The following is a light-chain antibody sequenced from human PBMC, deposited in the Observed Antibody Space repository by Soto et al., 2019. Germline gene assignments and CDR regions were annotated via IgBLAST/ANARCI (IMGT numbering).Light chain of an antibody. CDR1: KSNIGNNY. CDR3: GTWDSSLSAVV. Sequence: QSVLTQPPSVSAAPGQKVTISCSGSKSNIGNNYVSWYQQLPKTAPKLLIHDNDQRPSGIADRFSGSKSGTSATLGITGLQTGDEADYYCGTWDSSLSAVVFGGGTKLTVL. J-gene: IGLJ2*01. V-gene: IGLV1-51*01. CDR2: DND.